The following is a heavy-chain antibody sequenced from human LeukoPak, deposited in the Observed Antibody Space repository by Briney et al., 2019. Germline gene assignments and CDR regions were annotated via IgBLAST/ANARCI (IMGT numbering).Heavy chain of an antibody. J-gene: IGHJ4*02. Sequence: GASVKVSCKASGYTFTGYYMHWVRQAPGQGLEWMGWINPNSGGTNYAQKFQGRVTMTGDTSISTAYMELSRLRSDDTAVYYCAREGDYDFWSGYYSDYWGQGTLVTVSS. CDR3: AREGDYDFWSGYYSDY. CDR1: GYTFTGYY. D-gene: IGHD3-3*01. V-gene: IGHV1-2*02. CDR2: INPNSGGT.